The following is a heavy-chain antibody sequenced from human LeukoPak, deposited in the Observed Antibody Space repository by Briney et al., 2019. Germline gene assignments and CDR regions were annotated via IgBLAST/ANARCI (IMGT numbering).Heavy chain of an antibody. D-gene: IGHD3-9*01. V-gene: IGHV5-51*01. Sequence: GESLKISCKGSGYNFPIYWIGWVRQMPGKGLEWMGLIYPGDSDTRYSPSFQGQVTISADKSISTAFLQWSSLKASDTAMYYCARLPAERYFDWQTYFLDYWGQGTLVTVSS. J-gene: IGHJ4*02. CDR1: GYNFPIYW. CDR2: IYPGDSDT. CDR3: ARLPAERYFDWQTYFLDY.